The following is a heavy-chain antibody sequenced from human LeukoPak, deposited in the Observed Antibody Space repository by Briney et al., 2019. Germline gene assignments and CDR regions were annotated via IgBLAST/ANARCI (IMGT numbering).Heavy chain of an antibody. CDR3: ARVPSLPGYYEGGYYYVDV. Sequence: GGSLRLSCAASGFTFSSYWMSWVRQAPGKGLEWVANIKQDGSEKYYVDSVKRRFTMSRDNAKNSLYLQMNSLRAEDTAVYYCARVPSLPGYYEGGYYYVDVWGKGTTVTVSS. D-gene: IGHD3-22*01. CDR1: GFTFSSYW. J-gene: IGHJ6*03. V-gene: IGHV3-7*01. CDR2: IKQDGSEK.